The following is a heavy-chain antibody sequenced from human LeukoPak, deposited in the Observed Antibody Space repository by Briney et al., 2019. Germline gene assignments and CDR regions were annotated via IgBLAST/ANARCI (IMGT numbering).Heavy chain of an antibody. CDR3: ARHSGLIPDY. CDR1: GGSVNSGTNF. Sequence: SETLSLTCTVSGGSVNSGTNFWSWIRQPPGKALEWIGYMSYSGKTNYNPSLKSRVTMSVDTSKNQFSLKLSSVTAADTAVYYCARHSGLIPDYWGQGTLVTVSS. CDR2: MSYSGKT. J-gene: IGHJ4*02. D-gene: IGHD2-21*01. V-gene: IGHV4-61*01.